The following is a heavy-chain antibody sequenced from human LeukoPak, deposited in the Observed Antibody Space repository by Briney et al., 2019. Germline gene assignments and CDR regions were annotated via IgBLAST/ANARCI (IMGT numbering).Heavy chain of an antibody. J-gene: IGHJ6*03. CDR1: GFSFSSFG. CDR3: ARRNTIFRGYFYMDV. D-gene: IGHD3-3*01. V-gene: IGHV3-48*01. Sequence: GGSLRLSCAASGFSFSSFGMIWVRQAPGKGLEWLSYISTSGTQSYADSVKGRITVSRDNVKKSVSLQMNSLRVGDTAVYYCARRNTIFRGYFYMDVWGKGTTVTV. CDR2: ISTSGTQ.